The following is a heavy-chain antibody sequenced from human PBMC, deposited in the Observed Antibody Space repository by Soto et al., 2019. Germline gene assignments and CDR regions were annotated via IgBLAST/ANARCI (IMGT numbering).Heavy chain of an antibody. CDR1: GFTFSSYG. Sequence: GGSLRLSCAASGFTFSSYGMHWVRQAPGKGLEWVAVISYDGSNKYYADSVEGRFTISRDNSKNTLYLQMNSLRAEDTAVYYCAKDLLVVPAAISNYYYYGMDVWGQGTTVTVSS. V-gene: IGHV3-30*18. D-gene: IGHD2-2*02. CDR3: AKDLLVVPAAISNYYYYGMDV. J-gene: IGHJ6*02. CDR2: ISYDGSNK.